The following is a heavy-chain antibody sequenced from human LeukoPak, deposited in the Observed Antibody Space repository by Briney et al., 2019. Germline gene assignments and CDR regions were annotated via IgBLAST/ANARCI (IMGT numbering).Heavy chain of an antibody. D-gene: IGHD6-25*01. Sequence: SETLSLTCTVSGGSISSYYWSWIRQPPGKGLEWIGYIYYSGSTNYNPSLKSRVTISVDTSKNQFSLKLSSVTAADTAVYYCARGAAVGDVWGKGTTVTVSS. CDR2: IYYSGST. CDR3: ARGAAVGDV. V-gene: IGHV4-59*08. J-gene: IGHJ6*04. CDR1: GGSISSYY.